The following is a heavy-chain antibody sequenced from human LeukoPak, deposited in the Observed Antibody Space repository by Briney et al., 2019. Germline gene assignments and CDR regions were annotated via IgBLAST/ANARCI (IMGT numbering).Heavy chain of an antibody. V-gene: IGHV1-2*02. J-gene: IGHJ5*02. CDR1: GYTFSGYY. Sequence: ASVKVSCKASGYTFSGYYIHWVRQAPGQELEWMGLIKPDSGNTKYPQKFQGRVTMTRDTSITTAYMELNRLTSDDTAVYYCVRDRPHNWFDPWGQGTLVTVSS. CDR3: VRDRPHNWFDP. CDR2: IKPDSGNT.